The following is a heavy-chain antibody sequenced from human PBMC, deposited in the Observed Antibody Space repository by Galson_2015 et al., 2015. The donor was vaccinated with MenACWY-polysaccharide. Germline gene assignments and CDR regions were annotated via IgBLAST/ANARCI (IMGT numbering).Heavy chain of an antibody. CDR1: GGSISSSSYY. CDR2: IYYSGST. D-gene: IGHD2-15*01. CDR3: ARQGARGGSELPPLYYYYGMDV. V-gene: IGHV4-39*01. J-gene: IGHJ6*02. Sequence: TLSLTCTVSGGSISSSSYYWGWIRQPPGKGLEWIGSIYYSGSTYYNPSLKSRVTISVDTPKNQFSLKLSSVTAADTAVYYCARQGARGGSELPPLYYYYGMDVWGQGTTVTVSS.